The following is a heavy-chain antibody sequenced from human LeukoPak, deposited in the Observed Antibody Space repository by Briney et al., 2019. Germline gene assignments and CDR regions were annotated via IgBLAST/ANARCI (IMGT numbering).Heavy chain of an antibody. CDR2: ISGSGDNA. CDR1: GFTFSSYA. V-gene: IGHV3-23*01. J-gene: IGHJ4*02. D-gene: IGHD3-22*01. CDR3: AKGSYYDSSGSFYFDY. Sequence: GGSLRLPCVVSGFTFSSYAMSWVRQAPGKGLEWVSGISGSGDNAYYADSVKGRFTISRDNSKNTLYVQMNSLGTEDTAAYYCAKGSYYDSSGSFYFDYWGQGTLVTVSS.